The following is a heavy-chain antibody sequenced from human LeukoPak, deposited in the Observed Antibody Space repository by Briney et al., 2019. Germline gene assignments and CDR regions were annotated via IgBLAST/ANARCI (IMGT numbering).Heavy chain of an antibody. V-gene: IGHV3-23*01. J-gene: IGHJ4*02. Sequence: SGGSLRLSCAASGFTFSSYAMSGVRQAPGRGVEWVSAISGSGGSTYYADSVKGRFTISRDNSKNTLYLQMNSLRAEDTAVYYCAKDRRSLITIFGVVIIPGFDYWGQGTLVTVSS. CDR2: ISGSGGST. CDR3: AKDRRSLITIFGVVIIPGFDY. CDR1: GFTFSSYA. D-gene: IGHD3-3*01.